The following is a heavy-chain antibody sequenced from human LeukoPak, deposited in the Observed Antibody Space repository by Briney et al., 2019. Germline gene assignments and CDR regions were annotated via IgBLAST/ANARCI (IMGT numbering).Heavy chain of an antibody. J-gene: IGHJ6*02. CDR2: IYYSGST. Sequence: TLSLTCTVSGGSISSGGYYWSWIRQHPGKGLEWIGYIYYSGSTYYNPSLKSRVTISVDTSKNQFSLKLSSVTAADTAVYYCARDKIAAAGEVYYYYGMDVWGQGTTVTVSS. V-gene: IGHV4-31*03. CDR1: GGSISSGGYY. CDR3: ARDKIAAAGEVYYYYGMDV. D-gene: IGHD6-13*01.